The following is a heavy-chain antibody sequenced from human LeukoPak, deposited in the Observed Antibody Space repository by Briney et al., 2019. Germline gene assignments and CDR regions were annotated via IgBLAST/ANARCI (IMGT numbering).Heavy chain of an antibody. CDR1: GFTFSSYE. D-gene: IGHD3-10*01. V-gene: IGHV3-48*03. CDR2: ISSSGSTI. J-gene: IGHJ4*02. CDR3: ARDSKGSGSYYLDY. Sequence: GGSLRLSCAASGFTFSSYEMNWVRQAPGKGLVWVSYISSSGSTIYYADSVKGRFTISRDNAKNSLYLQMNSLRAEDTAVYYCARDSKGSGSYYLDYWGQGTLVTVSS.